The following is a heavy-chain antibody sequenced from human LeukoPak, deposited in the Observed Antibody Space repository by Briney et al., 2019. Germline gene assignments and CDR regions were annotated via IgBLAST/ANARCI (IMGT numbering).Heavy chain of an antibody. CDR3: AKGLRVGYSSSWYGAFDI. D-gene: IGHD6-13*01. J-gene: IGHJ3*02. CDR2: ISGSGGST. V-gene: IGHV3-23*01. CDR1: GFTFSSYA. Sequence: GGSLRLSCAASGFTFSSYAMSWVRQAPGKGLEWVSAISGSGGSTYYADSVKGRFTISRDNSKNTLYLQMNSLRAEDTAVYYCAKGLRVGYSSSWYGAFDIWGQGTMVTVSS.